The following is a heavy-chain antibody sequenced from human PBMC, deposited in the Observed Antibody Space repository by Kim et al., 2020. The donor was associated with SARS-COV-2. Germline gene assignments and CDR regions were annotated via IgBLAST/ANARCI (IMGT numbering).Heavy chain of an antibody. CDR1: GFTFSSYG. CDR3: AKPLPIVGATRLAEGAFDI. Sequence: GGSLRLSCAASGFTFSSYGMHWVRQAPGKGLEWVAVISYDGSSKYYADSVKGRFTISRDNSKNTLYLQMNSLRAEDTAVYYCAKPLPIVGATRLAEGAFDIWGQGTMVTVSS. D-gene: IGHD1-26*01. J-gene: IGHJ3*02. V-gene: IGHV3-30*18. CDR2: ISYDGSSK.